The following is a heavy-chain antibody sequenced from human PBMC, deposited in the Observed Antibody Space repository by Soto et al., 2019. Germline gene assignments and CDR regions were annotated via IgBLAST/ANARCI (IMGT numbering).Heavy chain of an antibody. CDR3: ARVTAPNWFDP. J-gene: IGHJ5*02. V-gene: IGHV1-18*01. Sequence: GASVKVSCKASGYTFTSYGVTWVRQAPGQGLEWMAWISAYNGNTNYPQKLQGRVTMTTDTSTSTAYMELRSLRSDDTAVYYCARVTAPNWFDPWGQGTLVTVSS. CDR1: GYTFTSYG. CDR2: ISAYNGNT.